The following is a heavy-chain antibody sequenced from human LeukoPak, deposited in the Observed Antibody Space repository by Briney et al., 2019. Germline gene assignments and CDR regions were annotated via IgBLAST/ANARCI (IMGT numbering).Heavy chain of an antibody. CDR2: INPNSGGT. CDR1: GYTFTGYY. V-gene: IGHV1-2*02. D-gene: IGHD5-18*01. CDR3: ARGGWSGYSYGSEPVKYFDY. J-gene: IGHJ4*02. Sequence: ASVKVSCKASGYTFTGYYIHWMRQAPGQGLEWMGWINPNSGGTNDAQKFQGRVTMTTDTSISTAYMELSRLRSDDTALYYCARGGWSGYSYGSEPVKYFDYWGQGTLVTVSS.